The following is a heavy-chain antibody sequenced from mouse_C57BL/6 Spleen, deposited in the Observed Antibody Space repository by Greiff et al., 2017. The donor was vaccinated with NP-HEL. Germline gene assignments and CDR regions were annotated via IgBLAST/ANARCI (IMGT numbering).Heavy chain of an antibody. J-gene: IGHJ1*03. V-gene: IGHV5-17*01. D-gene: IGHD1-1*01. CDR1: GFTFSDYG. Sequence: EVKLMESGGGLVKPGGSLKLSCAASGFTFSDYGMHWVRQAPEKGLEWVAYISSGSSTIYYADTVKGRFTISRDNAKNTLFLQMTSLRSEDTAMYYCARYGSSYGTYWYFDVWGTGTTVTVSS. CDR2: ISSGSSTI. CDR3: ARYGSSYGTYWYFDV.